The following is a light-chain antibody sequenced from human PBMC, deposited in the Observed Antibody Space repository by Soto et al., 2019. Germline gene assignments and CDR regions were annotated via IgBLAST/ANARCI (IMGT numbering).Light chain of an antibody. V-gene: IGKV3-15*01. Sequence: EKVMTQSPATLSVSPGERATLSCRASQNVKTRFAWYQQKPGQAPRLLIYDAFTRATGIPARFSGSASGTDFTLTISSLQSEDFAVYYGQQYDEWPLTFGGGTKVEIK. J-gene: IGKJ4*01. CDR3: QQYDEWPLT. CDR2: DAF. CDR1: QNVKTR.